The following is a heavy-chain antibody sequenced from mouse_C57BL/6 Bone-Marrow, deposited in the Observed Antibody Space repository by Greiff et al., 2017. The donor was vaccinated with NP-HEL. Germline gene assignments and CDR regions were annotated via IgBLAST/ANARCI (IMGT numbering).Heavy chain of an antibody. CDR2: IWSGGST. V-gene: IGHV2-2*01. D-gene: IGHD1-1*01. Sequence: QVQLQQSGPGLVQPSQSLSITCTVSGFSLTSYGVHWVRQSPGKGLEWLGVIWSGGSTDYNAAFISRLSISKDNSKSQVFFKMNSLQADDTAIYYCARGPLLLRNSWVAYWGQGTLVTVSA. CDR1: GFSLTSYG. CDR3: ARGPLLLRNSWVAY. J-gene: IGHJ3*01.